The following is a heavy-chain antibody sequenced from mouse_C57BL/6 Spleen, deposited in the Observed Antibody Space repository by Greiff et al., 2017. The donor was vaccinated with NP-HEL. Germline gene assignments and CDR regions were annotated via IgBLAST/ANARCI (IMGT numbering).Heavy chain of an antibody. CDR1: GYAFSSYW. J-gene: IGHJ2*01. V-gene: IGHV1-80*01. CDR3: ASRCHTTVVVTAY. D-gene: IGHD1-1*01. Sequence: VQLQQSGAELVKPGASVKISCKASGYAFSSYWMNWVKQRPGKGLEWIGQIYPGDGDTNYNGKFKGKATLTADKSSSTAYMQLSSLTSEDSAVYFCASRCHTTVVVTAYWGQGTTLTVSA. CDR2: IYPGDGDT.